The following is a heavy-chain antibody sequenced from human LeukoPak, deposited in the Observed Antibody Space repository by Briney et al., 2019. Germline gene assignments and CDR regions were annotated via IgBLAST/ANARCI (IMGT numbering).Heavy chain of an antibody. V-gene: IGHV4-34*01. CDR3: ARGRYDSSGYHQKTYGMDV. CDR1: GGFFSGYY. J-gene: IGHJ6*02. CDR2: INHSGST. Sequence: SETLSLTCAVYGGFFSGYYWSWIRQPPGKGLEWIGEINHSGSTNYNPSLKSRVTISVDTSKNQFSLKLSSVTAADTGVYYCARGRYDSSGYHQKTYGMDVWGQGTTVTGSS. D-gene: IGHD3-22*01.